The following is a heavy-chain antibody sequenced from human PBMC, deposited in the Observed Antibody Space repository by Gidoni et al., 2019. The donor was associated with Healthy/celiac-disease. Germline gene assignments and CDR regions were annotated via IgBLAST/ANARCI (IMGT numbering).Heavy chain of an antibody. J-gene: IGHJ4*02. CDR1: GYTFTSYY. CDR2: SNPSGGST. Sequence: QVQLVQSGAEVKKPGAAVKVSCKASGYTFTSYYMHWVRQAPGQGLEWMGISNPSGGSTSYAQKFQGRVTMTRDTSTSTVYMELSSLRSEDTAVYYCARRDRMTTVVDYWGQGTLVTVSS. V-gene: IGHV1-46*01. CDR3: ARRDRMTTVVDY. D-gene: IGHD4-4*01.